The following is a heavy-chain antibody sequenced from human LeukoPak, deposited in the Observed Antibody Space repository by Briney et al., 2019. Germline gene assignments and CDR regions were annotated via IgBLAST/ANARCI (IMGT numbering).Heavy chain of an antibody. D-gene: IGHD3-3*01. V-gene: IGHV1-18*01. CDR3: ARGFGVVISTMYDY. CDR1: GYTFTSYG. Sequence: LEASVKVSCKASGYTFTSYGISWVRQAPGQGLEWMGWISAYNGNTNYAQKLQGRVTMTTDTSTSTAYMELRSLRSDDTAVYYCARGFGVVISTMYDYWGQGTLVTVSS. J-gene: IGHJ4*02. CDR2: ISAYNGNT.